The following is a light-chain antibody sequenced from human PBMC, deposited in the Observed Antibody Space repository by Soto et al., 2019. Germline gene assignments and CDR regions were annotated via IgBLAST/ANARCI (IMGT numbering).Light chain of an antibody. CDR1: QSVGSTY. V-gene: IGKV3-20*01. Sequence: SVVPQCPGTLSWSPGEIATLSCMASQSVGSTYLAWYQQKPGQAPRLLIYGASSRATGIPDRFSGSGSGTDFTLTISRLEPEDFAVYYCQQYGSSGTFGQGTKVDIK. CDR3: QQYGSSGT. J-gene: IGKJ1*01. CDR2: GAS.